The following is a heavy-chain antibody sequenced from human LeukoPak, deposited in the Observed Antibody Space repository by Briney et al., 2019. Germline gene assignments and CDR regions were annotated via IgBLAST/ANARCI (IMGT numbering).Heavy chain of an antibody. D-gene: IGHD1-26*01. Sequence: SGTLSLTCGVSGGSINSGDWWTWVRQPPGKGPEWIGEIYHDGNTYYNPSLESRVTISVDKSKNQFSLTLSSVTAADTAVYYCASNQGMGAYFDSWGQGTLVTVSS. CDR2: IYHDGNT. CDR3: ASNQGMGAYFDS. CDR1: GGSINSGDW. V-gene: IGHV4-4*02. J-gene: IGHJ4*02.